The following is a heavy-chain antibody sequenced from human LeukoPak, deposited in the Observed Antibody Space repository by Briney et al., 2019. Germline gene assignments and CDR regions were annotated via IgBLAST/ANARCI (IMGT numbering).Heavy chain of an antibody. J-gene: IGHJ5*02. CDR1: GFTFDDYA. CDR2: ISGDGGSS. D-gene: IGHD3-3*01. CDR3: AKDISNYDFWSGFYT. V-gene: IGHV3-43*02. Sequence: GGSLRLSCAASGFTFDDYAMHWVRQAPGKGLEWVSLISGDGGSSYYADSVKGRFTIPRDNSKNSLYMQMNSLRTEDTALYYCAKDISNYDFWSGFYTWGQGTLVTVS.